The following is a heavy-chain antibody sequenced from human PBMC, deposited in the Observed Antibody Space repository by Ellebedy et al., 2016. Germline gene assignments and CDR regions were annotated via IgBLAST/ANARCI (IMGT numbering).Heavy chain of an antibody. CDR2: IDPSDSCT. J-gene: IGHJ4*02. Sequence: GESLKISCKGSGYSFTSYWITWVRQMPGKGLEWMGRIDPSDSCTNYSPSFQGHVTISADKSISTAYLQWSSLKASDTAMYYCARLTSSGWYYFDYWGQGTLVTVSS. CDR1: GYSFTSYW. V-gene: IGHV5-10-1*01. CDR3: ARLTSSGWYYFDY. D-gene: IGHD6-19*01.